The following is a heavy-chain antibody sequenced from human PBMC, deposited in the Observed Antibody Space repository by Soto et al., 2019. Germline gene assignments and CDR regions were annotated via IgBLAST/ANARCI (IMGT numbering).Heavy chain of an antibody. J-gene: IGHJ6*02. Sequence: PGGSLRLSCTTSGFTSSDYYMTWVRQAPGKGLEWISYMSGSGDAIYYADSVKGRFTISRDNAKNSLHLEMNSLRVEDTAMYYCVRGNFYYGMDVWGQGTTVTVSS. CDR3: VRGNFYYGMDV. CDR2: MSGSGDAI. V-gene: IGHV3-11*01. CDR1: GFTSSDYY.